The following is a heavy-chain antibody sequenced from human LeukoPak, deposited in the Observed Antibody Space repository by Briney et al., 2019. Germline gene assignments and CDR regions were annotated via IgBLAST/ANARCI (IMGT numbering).Heavy chain of an antibody. J-gene: IGHJ4*02. Sequence: SETLSLTCAVSAYSISTNYYWGWIRQPPGTGLEWIGSIYHNGNTYYNPSLKSRVTISVDTSKNHFSLKLSSVTAADTALYYCARDLNSAGFVDWAQGTLVTVSS. D-gene: IGHD6-13*01. CDR1: AYSISTNYY. CDR3: ARDLNSAGFVD. V-gene: IGHV4-38-2*02. CDR2: IYHNGNT.